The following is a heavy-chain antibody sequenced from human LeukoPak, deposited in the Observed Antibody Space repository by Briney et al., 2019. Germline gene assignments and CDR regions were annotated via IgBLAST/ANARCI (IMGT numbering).Heavy chain of an antibody. J-gene: IGHJ4*02. V-gene: IGHV4-34*01. Sequence: SETLSLTCAVYGGSFSGYYWSWIRQPPGKGLEWIGSIYYSGSTYYNPSLKSRVTISVDTSKNQFSLKLSSVTAADTAVYYCARLVWSSGRAPSKYYFDYWGQGTLVTVSS. CDR2: IYYSGST. CDR3: ARLVWSSGRAPSKYYFDY. D-gene: IGHD6-19*01. CDR1: GGSFSGYY.